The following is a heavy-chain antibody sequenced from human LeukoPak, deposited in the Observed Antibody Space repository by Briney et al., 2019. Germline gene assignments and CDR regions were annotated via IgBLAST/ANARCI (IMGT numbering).Heavy chain of an antibody. D-gene: IGHD4-17*01. J-gene: IGHJ4*02. CDR2: INPSGGST. CDR3: ARDNYDYGDFDY. Sequence: GASVKVSCKASGYTFTGYYMHWVRQAPGQGLEWMGIINPSGGSTSYAQKFQGRVTMTRDTSTSTVYMELSSLRSEDTAVYYCARDNYDYGDFDYWGQGTLVTVSS. V-gene: IGHV1-46*01. CDR1: GYTFTGYY.